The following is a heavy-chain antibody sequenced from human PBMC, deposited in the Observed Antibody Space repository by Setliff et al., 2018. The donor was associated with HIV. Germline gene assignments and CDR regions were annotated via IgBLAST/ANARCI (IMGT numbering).Heavy chain of an antibody. Sequence: ASVKVSCKLSGYTLTELSMHWVRQAPGQGLEWMGRISTNTGDPMYAQGFTGRFVFSLGITVNTAYLQISSLKTEDTAVYYCARGSDDGNFLGWFDPWGQGTLVTVSS. CDR1: GYTLTELS. V-gene: IGHV7-4-1*01. D-gene: IGHD1-26*01. CDR2: ISTNTGDP. J-gene: IGHJ5*02. CDR3: ARGSDDGNFLGWFDP.